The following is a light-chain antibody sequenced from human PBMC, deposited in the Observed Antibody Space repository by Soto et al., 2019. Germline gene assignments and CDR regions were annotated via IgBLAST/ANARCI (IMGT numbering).Light chain of an antibody. V-gene: IGLV2-14*01. Sequence: QSALTQPGSVSGSPGQSITISCTGTSSDVGGYNYVSWYQQHPGKAPKLMIYEVSNRPSGVSNRFSGSKYGNTASLTISGRQAEDEAAYYCSSYTSSSNDYVFGTGTKVTVL. CDR2: EVS. J-gene: IGLJ1*01. CDR1: SSDVGGYNY. CDR3: SSYTSSSNDYV.